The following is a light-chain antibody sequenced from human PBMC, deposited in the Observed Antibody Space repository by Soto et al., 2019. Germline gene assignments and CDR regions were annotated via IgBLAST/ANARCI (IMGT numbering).Light chain of an antibody. Sequence: DIQMTQSPSTLSASVGDRVTITCRVSQSISSWLAWYQQKPGKAPKLLIYKASGLESGVPSRFSGSGSGTEFTLTISSLQPDDFASYYCQQYNTYPWTFGQGTKVEIK. V-gene: IGKV1-5*03. CDR3: QQYNTYPWT. CDR1: QSISSW. CDR2: KAS. J-gene: IGKJ1*01.